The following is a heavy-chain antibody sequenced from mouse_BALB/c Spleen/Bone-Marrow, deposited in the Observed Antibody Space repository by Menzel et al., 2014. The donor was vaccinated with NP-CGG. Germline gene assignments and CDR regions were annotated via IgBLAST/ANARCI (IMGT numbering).Heavy chain of an antibody. Sequence: EVKLQESGGGLVQPGGSRKLSCAASGFTFSSFGMHWVRQAPEKGLEWVAYISSGSSTIYYADTVKGRFPISRDNPKNTLFLQMTSLRSEDTAMYYCARSYDGYYGFAYWGQGTLVTVSA. CDR3: ARSYDGYYGFAY. V-gene: IGHV5-17*02. CDR1: GFTFSSFG. CDR2: ISSGSSTI. J-gene: IGHJ3*01. D-gene: IGHD2-3*01.